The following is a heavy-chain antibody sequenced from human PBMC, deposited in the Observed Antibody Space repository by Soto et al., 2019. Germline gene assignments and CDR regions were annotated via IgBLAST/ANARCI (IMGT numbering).Heavy chain of an antibody. CDR1: GGSFSGYY. J-gene: IGHJ6*02. V-gene: IGHV4-34*01. D-gene: IGHD1-20*01. CDR2: INHSGST. Sequence: SETLSLTCAVYGGSFSGYYWSWIRQPPGKGLEWIGEINHSGSTNYNPSLKSRVTISVDTSKNQFSLKLSSVTAADTAVYYCARGVYNCNRRGYRDHYYHYYGMDVWGQGTTVTVSS. CDR3: ARGVYNCNRRGYRDHYYHYYGMDV.